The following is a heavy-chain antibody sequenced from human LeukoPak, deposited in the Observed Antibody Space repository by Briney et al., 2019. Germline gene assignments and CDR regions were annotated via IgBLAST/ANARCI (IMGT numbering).Heavy chain of an antibody. J-gene: IGHJ5*02. Sequence: ASVKVSCKASGYTFTSYDINWVRQATGQGLEWMGWISAYNGNTNYAQKLQGRVTMTTDTSTSTAYMELRSLRSDDTAVYYCARGMTTVTTPWFDPWGQGTLVTVSS. CDR2: ISAYNGNT. V-gene: IGHV1-18*01. D-gene: IGHD4-11*01. CDR3: ARGMTTVTTPWFDP. CDR1: GYTFTSYD.